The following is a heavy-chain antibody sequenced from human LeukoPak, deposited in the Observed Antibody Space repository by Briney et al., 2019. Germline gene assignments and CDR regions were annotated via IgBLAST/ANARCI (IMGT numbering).Heavy chain of an antibody. V-gene: IGHV3-23*01. CDR3: ASRPRADIGPLDF. CDR1: GSTFSDYA. J-gene: IGHJ4*02. D-gene: IGHD1-14*01. Sequence: GGSLRLSCAASGSTFSDYAMTWARQAPGKGLEWVSSISGSGSRTYYTESVKGRFTISRDNSKNTLYLQMNSLRADETAIYYCASRPRADIGPLDFWGQGTLVTVSS. CDR2: ISGSGSRT.